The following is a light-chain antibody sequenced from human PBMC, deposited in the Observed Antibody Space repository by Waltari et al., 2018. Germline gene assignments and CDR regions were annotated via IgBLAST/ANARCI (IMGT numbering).Light chain of an antibody. J-gene: IGKJ4*01. CDR1: QTVNSN. Sequence: ETVMTQSPATLSVSPGERATLSCRASQTVNSNLAWYQQKPGQAPRLLIYGASTRATGVPARFSGGGSGTEFTLTISGLQSEDFAVYYCQQYNSWSDTFGGGTKVEIK. CDR3: QQYNSWSDT. CDR2: GAS. V-gene: IGKV3-15*01.